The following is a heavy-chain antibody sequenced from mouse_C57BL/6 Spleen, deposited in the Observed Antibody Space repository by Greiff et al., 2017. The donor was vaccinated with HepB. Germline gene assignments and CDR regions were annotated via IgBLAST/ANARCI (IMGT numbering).Heavy chain of an antibody. J-gene: IGHJ4*01. Sequence: QVQLQQPGAELVKPGASVKLSCKASGYTFTSYWMQWVKQRPGQGLEWIGEIDPSDSYTNYNQKFKGKATLTVDTSSSTAYMQLSSLTSEDSAVYYGARAGLERGYYAMDYWGQGTSVTVSS. V-gene: IGHV1-50*01. CDR3: ARAGLERGYYAMDY. D-gene: IGHD3-3*01. CDR2: IDPSDSYT. CDR1: GYTFTSYW.